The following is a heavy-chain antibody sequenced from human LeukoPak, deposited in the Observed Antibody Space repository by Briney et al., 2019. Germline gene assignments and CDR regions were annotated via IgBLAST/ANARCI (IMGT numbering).Heavy chain of an antibody. CDR3: ARVPNPSYYDSSGYYDGDDAFDI. CDR2: IYTSGST. CDR1: GGSISSGSYY. J-gene: IGHJ3*02. D-gene: IGHD3-22*01. Sequence: PSETLSLTCTVSGGSISSGSYYWSWIRQPAGKGLEWIGRIYTSGSTNYNPSLKSRVTISVDTSKNQFSLKLSSVTAADTAVYYCARVPNPSYYDSSGYYDGDDAFDIWGQGTMVTVSS. V-gene: IGHV4-61*02.